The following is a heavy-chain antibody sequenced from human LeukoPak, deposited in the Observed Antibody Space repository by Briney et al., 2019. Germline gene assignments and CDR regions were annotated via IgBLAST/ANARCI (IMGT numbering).Heavy chain of an antibody. CDR2: ISGSGGST. D-gene: IGHD3-22*01. CDR1: GFTFSSYA. V-gene: IGHV3-23*01. CDR3: ANSLYMIVVVIPPFDY. J-gene: IGHJ4*02. Sequence: GGSLRLSCAASGFTFSSYAMSWVRQAPGKGLEWVSNISGSGGSTYYADSVSGRFIISRDNSKNTLYLQMNSLRAEDTAVYYCANSLYMIVVVIPPFDYWGQGTLVTVSS.